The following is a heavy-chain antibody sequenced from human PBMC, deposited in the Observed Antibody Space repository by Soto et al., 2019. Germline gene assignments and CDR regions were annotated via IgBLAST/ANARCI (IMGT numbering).Heavy chain of an antibody. Sequence: GASVKVSCKASGYTFTSYAMHWVRQTPGQRLEWMGWINAGNGNTKYSQKFQGRVTITRDTSASTAYMELSSLRSEDTAVYYCARGGSLYWYFDFWGRGTLVPVAS. CDR2: INAGNGNT. D-gene: IGHD1-26*01. V-gene: IGHV1-3*01. CDR3: ARGGSLYWYFDF. CDR1: GYTFTSYA. J-gene: IGHJ2*01.